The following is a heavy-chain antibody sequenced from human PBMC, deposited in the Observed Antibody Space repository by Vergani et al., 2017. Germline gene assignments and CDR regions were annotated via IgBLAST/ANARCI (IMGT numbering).Heavy chain of an antibody. J-gene: IGHJ4*02. D-gene: IGHD3-10*01. CDR1: GFTFSSYE. V-gene: IGHV3-7*01. CDR3: ARAARGIGSGSYYFDY. CDR2: IKQDGSEK. Sequence: EVQLVESGGGLVQPGGSLRLSCAASGFTFSSYEMNWVRQAPGKGLEWVANIKQDGSEKYYVDSVKGRFTISRDNAKNSLYLQMNSLRAEDTAVYYCARAARGIGSGSYYFDYWGQGTLVTVSS.